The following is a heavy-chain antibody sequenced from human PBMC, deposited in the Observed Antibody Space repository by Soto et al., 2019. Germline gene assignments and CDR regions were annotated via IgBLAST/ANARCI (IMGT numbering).Heavy chain of an antibody. V-gene: IGHV3-48*01. D-gene: IGHD6-19*01. CDR1: GFTFSSYG. J-gene: IGHJ4*02. Sequence: EVQLVESGGGLVQPGWSLRLSCIASGFTFSSYGMNWVRQGPGKGREWVSTINSSSSTIYYADSVRGRFTISRDNAKKSLYLQMNSLRAEDTAVYYCAREISVAGGHFDYWGQGTLVTVSS. CDR2: INSSSSTI. CDR3: AREISVAGGHFDY.